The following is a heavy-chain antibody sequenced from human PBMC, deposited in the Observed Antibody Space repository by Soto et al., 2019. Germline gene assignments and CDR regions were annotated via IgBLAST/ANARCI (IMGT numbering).Heavy chain of an antibody. V-gene: IGHV3-30*18. Sequence: QVQLVESGGGVVQPGRSLRLSCAPSGFSFSDFGMHWVRQAPGKGLEWVAAISHDGSNQYYGDSVKGRCSISRDHSYNILSLKINNLKVEESSISYFAKETRSRAVTATRVNGMDVWGRGTTVTVSS. D-gene: IGHD4-17*01. CDR2: ISHDGSNQ. CDR3: AKETRSRAVTATRVNGMDV. J-gene: IGHJ6*02. CDR1: GFSFSDFG.